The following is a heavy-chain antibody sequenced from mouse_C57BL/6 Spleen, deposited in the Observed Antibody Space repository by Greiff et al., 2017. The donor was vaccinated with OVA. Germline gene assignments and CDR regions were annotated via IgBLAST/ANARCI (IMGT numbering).Heavy chain of an antibody. CDR1: GYTFTSYW. CDR3: ARRNPGTGYFDY. Sequence: QVQLQQPGAELVRPGSSVKLSCKASGYTFTSYWMDWVKQRPGQGLEWIGNIYPSDSETHYNQKFKDKATLTVDKSSSTAYMQLSSLTSEDSAVYYCARRNPGTGYFDYWGQGTTLTVSS. D-gene: IGHD3-3*01. J-gene: IGHJ2*01. V-gene: IGHV1-61*01. CDR2: IYPSDSET.